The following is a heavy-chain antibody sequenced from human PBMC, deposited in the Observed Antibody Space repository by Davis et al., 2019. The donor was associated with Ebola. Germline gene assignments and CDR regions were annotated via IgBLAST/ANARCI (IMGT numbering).Heavy chain of an antibody. D-gene: IGHD1-20*01. CDR3: VITGLPDY. Sequence: SETLSLTCAVSGGFVSSGGYSWSWIRQPPGKGLEWIGYYYYTGTTYYNPSLKSRVTISVDTSKNQFSLKLSSVTAADTAVYYCVITGLPDYWGQGTLVTVSS. V-gene: IGHV4-30-4*07. CDR2: YYYTGTT. CDR1: GGFVSSGGYS. J-gene: IGHJ4*02.